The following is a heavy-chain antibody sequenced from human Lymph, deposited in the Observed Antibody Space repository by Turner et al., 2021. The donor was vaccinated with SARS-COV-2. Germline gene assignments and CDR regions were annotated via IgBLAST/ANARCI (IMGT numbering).Heavy chain of an antibody. D-gene: IGHD3-10*01. CDR2: SSISSSTI. V-gene: IGHV3-48*02. J-gene: IGHJ6*02. Sequence: EVQLVESGGGLVQPGGSLRLSCAPSGFTFSSNGMNWVRHAPGKELGWVSYSSISSSTIYYADSVKGRFTIARDNAKNSLYLQMNSLRDENTAVNYCARDRGGYGAYYYGMDVWGQGTTVTVSS. CDR3: ARDRGGYGAYYYGMDV. CDR1: GFTFSSNG.